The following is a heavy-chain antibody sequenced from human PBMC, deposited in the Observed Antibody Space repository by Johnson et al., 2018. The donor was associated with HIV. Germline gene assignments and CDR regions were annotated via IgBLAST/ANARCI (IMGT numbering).Heavy chain of an antibody. CDR3: ARERDTDMAGDAFDI. Sequence: VQLVESGGGLVQPGGSLRLSCVASGFTFSNYPMHWVRQAPGKGLEWVAVISYDGNNKYYADSVKGRFSISRDNSKNTLYLQMNSLRPEDTAVYYCARERDTDMAGDAFDIWGQGTMVTVSS. CDR1: GFTFSNYP. V-gene: IGHV3-30*04. D-gene: IGHD5-18*01. J-gene: IGHJ3*02. CDR2: ISYDGNNK.